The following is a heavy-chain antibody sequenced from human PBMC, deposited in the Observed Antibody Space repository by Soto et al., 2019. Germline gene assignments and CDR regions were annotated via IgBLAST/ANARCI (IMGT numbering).Heavy chain of an antibody. CDR1: DDFISSYY. CDR2: VSTNGAT. J-gene: IGHJ6*02. D-gene: IGHD3-9*01. Sequence: TLSLTCTVSDDFISSYYWNWIRQPAGKGLEWIGRVSTNGATNYNPSLESRVTMSVDTSKNQFSLKLTSVTAADTAVYFCARADYEILTGSYAMDVWGQGTTVPVSS. CDR3: ARADYEILTGSYAMDV. V-gene: IGHV4-4*07.